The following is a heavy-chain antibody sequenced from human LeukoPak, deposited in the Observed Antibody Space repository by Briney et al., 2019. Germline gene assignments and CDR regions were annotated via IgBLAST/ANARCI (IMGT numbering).Heavy chain of an antibody. V-gene: IGHV3-15*01. J-gene: IGHJ3*02. CDR3: TTDRPRFPLHGSGDAFDI. Sequence: GGSLRLSCAASGFTFSNAWMSWVRQAPGKGLEWVGRIKSKTDGGTTDYAAPVKGRFTISRDDSKNTLYLQMNSLKTEDTAVYYCTTDRPRFPLHGSGDAFDIWGQGTMVTVSS. CDR1: GFTFSNAW. D-gene: IGHD5-24*01. CDR2: IKSKTDGGTT.